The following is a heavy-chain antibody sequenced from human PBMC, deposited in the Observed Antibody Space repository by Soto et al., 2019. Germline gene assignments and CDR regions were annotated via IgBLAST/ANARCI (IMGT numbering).Heavy chain of an antibody. CDR3: ARSTALLPRDY. D-gene: IGHD3-22*01. CDR2: IYYSGST. J-gene: IGHJ4*02. CDR1: GGSISSSSYY. Sequence: QLQLQESGPGLVKPSETLSLTCTVSGGSISSSSYYWGWIRQPPGKGLEWIGSIYYSGSTYYNPSLKSRVTISVDTSKNQFSLKLSSVTAADTAVYYCARSTALLPRDYWGQGTLVTVSS. V-gene: IGHV4-39*01.